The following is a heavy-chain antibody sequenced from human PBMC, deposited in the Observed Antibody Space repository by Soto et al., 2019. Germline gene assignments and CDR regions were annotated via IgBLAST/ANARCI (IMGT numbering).Heavy chain of an antibody. CDR1: GGSISSSSYY. J-gene: IGHJ4*02. V-gene: IGHV4-39*02. CDR2: IYYSGST. Sequence: SETLSLTCTVSGGSISSSSYYWGWIRQPPGKGLEWIGSIYYSGSTYYNPSLKSRVTISVDTSKNQFSLKLSSVTAADTAVYYCARDDDILTDYWGQGTLVTVS. D-gene: IGHD3-9*01. CDR3: ARDDDILTDY.